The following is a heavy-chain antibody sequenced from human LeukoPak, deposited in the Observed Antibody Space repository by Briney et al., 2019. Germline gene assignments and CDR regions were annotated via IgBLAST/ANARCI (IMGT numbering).Heavy chain of an antibody. J-gene: IGHJ4*02. CDR3: AREGEGMATLDY. CDR2: ISSSRSYI. V-gene: IGHV3-21*04. D-gene: IGHD5-24*01. Sequence: GGSLRLSCAASGFTFSSYAMSWVRQAPGKGLEWVSFISSSRSYIYYADSVKGRFTISRDNAKNSLYLQMNSLRAEDTAVYYCAREGEGMATLDYWGQGTLVTVSS. CDR1: GFTFSSYA.